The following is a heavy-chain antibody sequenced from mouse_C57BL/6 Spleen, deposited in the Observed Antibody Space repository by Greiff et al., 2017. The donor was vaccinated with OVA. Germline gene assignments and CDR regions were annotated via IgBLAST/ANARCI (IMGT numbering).Heavy chain of an antibody. D-gene: IGHD1-1*01. Sequence: QVQLKQPGAELVKPGASVKLSCKASGYTFTSYWMQWVKQRPGQGLEWIGEIDPSDSYTNYNQKFKGKATLTVDTSSSTAYMQLSSLTSEDSAVYYCARVYYGSSSYFDYWGQGTTLTVSS. CDR1: GYTFTSYW. CDR2: IDPSDSYT. V-gene: IGHV1-50*01. CDR3: ARVYYGSSSYFDY. J-gene: IGHJ2*01.